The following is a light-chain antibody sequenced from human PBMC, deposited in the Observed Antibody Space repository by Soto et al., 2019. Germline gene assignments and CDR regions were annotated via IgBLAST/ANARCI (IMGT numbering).Light chain of an antibody. V-gene: IGLV2-14*01. J-gene: IGLJ1*01. CDR2: EVF. CDR3: NSYIGSNTFV. CDR1: SNDVGGYNY. Sequence: QSALTQPASVSGSPGQSITISCTGTSNDVGGYNYVSWYQQHPGKAPKLLIYEVFNRPSGVSYRFSGSRSANTASLTISGLQAEDEAEYYCNSYIGSNTFVFGTGTQLTVL.